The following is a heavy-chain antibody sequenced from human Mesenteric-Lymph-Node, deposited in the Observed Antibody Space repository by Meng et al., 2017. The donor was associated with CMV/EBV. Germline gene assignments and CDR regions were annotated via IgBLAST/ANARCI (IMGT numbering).Heavy chain of an antibody. D-gene: IGHD2/OR15-2a*01. CDR1: GFTFSSYW. Sequence: GESLKISCAASGFTFSSYWMHWVRQVPGKGLVWVSRINNDGSTTRYADSVKGRFTISRDNVKNTLYLQMNSLRAEDTAVYYCAREGIAIIVPDYWGQGTLVTVSS. CDR3: AREGIAIIVPDY. V-gene: IGHV3-74*01. CDR2: INNDGSTT. J-gene: IGHJ4*02.